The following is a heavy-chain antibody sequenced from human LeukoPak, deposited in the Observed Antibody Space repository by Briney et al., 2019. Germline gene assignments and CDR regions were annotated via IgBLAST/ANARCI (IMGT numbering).Heavy chain of an antibody. D-gene: IGHD3-10*01. J-gene: IGHJ5*01. CDR3: ARRVGFYGSGSLNYFDP. CDR1: GYSISSAFY. CDR2: MFHGGRT. V-gene: IGHV4-38-2*02. Sequence: KASETLSLTCTVSGYSISSAFYWAWIRQPPGKGLQWIGSMFHGGRTYYNPSLKSRVTISMDTSKNQFSLNLSSVTAADTAMYFCARRVGFYGSGSLNYFDPWGQGILVSVSS.